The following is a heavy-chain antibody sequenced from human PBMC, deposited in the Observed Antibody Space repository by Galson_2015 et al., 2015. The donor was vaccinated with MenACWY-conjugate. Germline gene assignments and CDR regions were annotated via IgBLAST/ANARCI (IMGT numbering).Heavy chain of an antibody. J-gene: IGHJ6*02. CDR2: IDPVNSNI. Sequence: QSGAEVKRPGESLKISCKGSGYSFTNYWIAWVRQMPGKGLEWVGLIDPVNSNIRYSPSFQGQVTIPADESISTAYLQWSSLKASDTATYYCARHPPGGRGMDVWGRGTTVTVSS. V-gene: IGHV5-51*01. CDR3: ARHPPGGRGMDV. CDR1: GYSFTNYW. D-gene: IGHD1-26*01.